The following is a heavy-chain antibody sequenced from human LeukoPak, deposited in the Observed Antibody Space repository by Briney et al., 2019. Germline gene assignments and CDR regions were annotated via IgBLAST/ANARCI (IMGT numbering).Heavy chain of an antibody. CDR1: GFTFSSYS. J-gene: IGHJ4*02. D-gene: IGHD1-26*01. CDR2: ISSSSSYI. CDR3: ARGVSGSYFSVDY. Sequence: GGSLRLSCAASGFTFSSYSMNWVRQAPGEGLEWVSSISSSSSYIYYADSVKGRFTISRDNAKNSLYLQMNSLRAEDTAVYYCARGVSGSYFSVDYWGQGTLVTVSS. V-gene: IGHV3-21*01.